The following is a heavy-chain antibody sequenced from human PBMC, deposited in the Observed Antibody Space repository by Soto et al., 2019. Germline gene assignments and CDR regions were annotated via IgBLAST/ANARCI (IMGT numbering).Heavy chain of an antibody. CDR1: GFSSSSYW. V-gene: IGHV3-74*01. CDR2: VNSVGSST. J-gene: IGHJ6*02. Sequence: PGGSLRLSCAASGFSSSSYWMHWVRQAPGTGLEWVSRVNSVGSSTNYADSVKGRFTISRDNAKNTLYLEMNSLRAEDTAVYYCAREGVTRNYYYYGMDVWGQGTTVTVSS. D-gene: IGHD2-21*02. CDR3: AREGVTRNYYYYGMDV.